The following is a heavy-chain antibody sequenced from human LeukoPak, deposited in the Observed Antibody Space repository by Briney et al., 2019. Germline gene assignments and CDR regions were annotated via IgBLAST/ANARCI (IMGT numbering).Heavy chain of an antibody. D-gene: IGHD3-16*01. Sequence: GGSLRLSCAASGFIVSRNYMGWVRQAPGKGLEWVSALSSKYETYYADSVKGRFTISRDNSENTLYLQMNALRAEDTALHYCYGIHLGDSFDIWGRGTMVIVFS. J-gene: IGHJ3*02. V-gene: IGHV3-53*01. CDR1: GFIVSRNY. CDR2: LSSKYET. CDR3: YGIHLGDSFDI.